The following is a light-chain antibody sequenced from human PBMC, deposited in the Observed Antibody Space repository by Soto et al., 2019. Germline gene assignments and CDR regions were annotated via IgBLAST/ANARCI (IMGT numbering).Light chain of an antibody. J-gene: IGKJ5*01. CDR3: QQYNNWPIT. CDR2: GAS. Sequence: EIVLTQSPDTLSVSPGERATLSCRASQTVGSNLACYQQKPGQAPRLLIYGASTRASHTPARFRGSGSVTVFALTISSLQSEDFAVYYCQQYNNWPITFGQGKRLENK. CDR1: QTVGSN. V-gene: IGKV3D-15*01.